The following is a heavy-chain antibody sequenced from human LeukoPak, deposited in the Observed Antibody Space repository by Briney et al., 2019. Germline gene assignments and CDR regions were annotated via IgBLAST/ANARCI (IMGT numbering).Heavy chain of an antibody. V-gene: IGHV1-18*01. CDR2: ISAYNGNT. CDR1: GYTFTSYG. Sequence: ASVKVSCKASGYTFTSYGISWVRQAPGQGLEWMGWISAYNGNTNYAQKVQGRVTMTTDTSTSTAYMELRSLRSDDTAVYYCARSSSVVPAVIAGGYWGQGTLVTVSS. D-gene: IGHD2-2*01. J-gene: IGHJ4*02. CDR3: ARSSSVVPAVIAGGY.